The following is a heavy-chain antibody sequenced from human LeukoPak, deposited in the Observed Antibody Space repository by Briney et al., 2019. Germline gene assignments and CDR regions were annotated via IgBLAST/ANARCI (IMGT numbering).Heavy chain of an antibody. CDR2: IIPIFGTA. CDR3: ARDRAAAGYGPTGY. V-gene: IGHV1-69*13. Sequence: SVKVSCKASGYTFTGYYMHWVRQAPGQGLEWMGGIIPIFGTANYAQKFQGRVTITADESTSTAYMELSSLRSEDTAVYYCARDRAAAGYGPTGYWGQGTLVTVSS. CDR1: GYTFTGYY. D-gene: IGHD6-13*01. J-gene: IGHJ4*02.